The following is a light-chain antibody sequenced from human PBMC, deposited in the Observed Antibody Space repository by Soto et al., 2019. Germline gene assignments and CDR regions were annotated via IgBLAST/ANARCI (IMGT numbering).Light chain of an antibody. CDR1: SSTIGSKT. CDR3: AAWNDSLNGVV. V-gene: IGLV1-44*01. J-gene: IGLJ3*02. CDR2: TTN. Sequence: QSVLTQPPSASGTPGQRVTISCSGSSSTIGSKTLNWYQHLPGSAPKLLIYTTNQRPSGVPDRFSGSKSGTSASLAISSLQPEDEADYYCAAWNDSLNGVVFGGGTKLTVL.